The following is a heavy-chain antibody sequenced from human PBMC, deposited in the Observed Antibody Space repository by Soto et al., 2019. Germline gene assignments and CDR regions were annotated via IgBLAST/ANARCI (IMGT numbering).Heavy chain of an antibody. V-gene: IGHV4-34*01. CDR1: VVSFSGYY. CDR2: INHSGNT. Sequence: SETLSLTCAFYVVSFSGYYWTCIRQPPGKGLEWLGEINHSGNTNYNPSLKSRVTISIDTSKNQFSLKLSSVTAADTAVYYCARGRRWLRYTDNWFEPLGQGTLVIVSS. J-gene: IGHJ5*02. CDR3: ARGRRWLRYTDNWFEP. D-gene: IGHD5-12*01.